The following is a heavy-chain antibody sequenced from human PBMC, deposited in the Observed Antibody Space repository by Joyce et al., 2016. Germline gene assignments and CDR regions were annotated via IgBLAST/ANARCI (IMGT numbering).Heavy chain of an antibody. Sequence: EVQLVESGGGLVQPGRSLRLSCAASGFTSDKYTMHWVRQAPGKGLEWVSGISGNSGSLGYADSVKGRFTISRDNAKNSLYLQMSSLRGEDTAVYYCAKHVDPYDFWSQSGLDVWGPGTTVTVSS. J-gene: IGHJ6*02. D-gene: IGHD3/OR15-3a*01. CDR1: GFTSDKYT. CDR3: AKHVDPYDFWSQSGLDV. CDR2: ISGNSGSL. V-gene: IGHV3-9*02.